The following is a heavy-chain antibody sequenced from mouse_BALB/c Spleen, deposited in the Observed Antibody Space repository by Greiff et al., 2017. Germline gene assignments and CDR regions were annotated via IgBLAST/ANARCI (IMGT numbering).Heavy chain of an antibody. V-gene: IGHV3-6*02. J-gene: IGHJ3*01. CDR1: GYSITSGYY. CDR3: AGGIYYGYGDGWFAY. Sequence: EVKLVESGPGLVKPSQSLSLTCSVTGYSITSGYYWNWIRQFPGNKLEWMGYISYDGSNNYNPSLKNRISITRDTSKNQFFLKLNSVTTEDTATYYCAGGIYYGYGDGWFAYWGQGTLVTVSA. CDR2: ISYDGSN. D-gene: IGHD2-2*01.